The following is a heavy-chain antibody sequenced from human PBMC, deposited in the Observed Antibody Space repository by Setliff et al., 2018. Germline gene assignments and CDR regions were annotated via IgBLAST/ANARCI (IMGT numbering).Heavy chain of an antibody. V-gene: IGHV1-18*01. D-gene: IGHD3-10*01. CDR2: ISAYNGNT. CDR3: ARDIVQGVIIPGDNWFDP. CDR1: GYTFTSYG. Sequence: ASVKVSCKASGYTFTSYGISWVRQAPGQGLEWMGWISAYNGNTNYAQKLQGRVTMTTDTSTSTAYMELRSLRSDDTAVYYCARDIVQGVIIPGDNWFDPWGQGTLVTVSS. J-gene: IGHJ5*02.